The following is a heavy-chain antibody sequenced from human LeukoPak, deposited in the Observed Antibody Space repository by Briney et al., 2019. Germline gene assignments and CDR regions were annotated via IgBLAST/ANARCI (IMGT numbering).Heavy chain of an antibody. CDR3: ARDLALYGDH. CDR1: GFTFSSYS. J-gene: IGHJ4*02. CDR2: ITSSSYI. V-gene: IGHV3-21*01. Sequence: GGSLRLSCAASGFTFSSYSMNWVRQAPGKGLEWVSSITSSSYIYYADSVKGRFTISRDNAKNSLYLQMNSLRAEDTAVYYCARDLALYGDHWGQGTLVTVSS. D-gene: IGHD4-17*01.